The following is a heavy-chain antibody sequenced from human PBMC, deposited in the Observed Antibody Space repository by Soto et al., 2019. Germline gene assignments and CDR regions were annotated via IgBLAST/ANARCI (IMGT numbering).Heavy chain of an antibody. D-gene: IGHD3-3*01. Sequence: GGSLRLSCAASGFTFSSYAMSWVRQAPGKGLEWVSAISGSGGSTYYADSVKGRFTISRDNSKNTLYLQMNSLRAEDTAVYYCAKVRKITIFGVVPSYFDYWGQGTLVTVSS. CDR3: AKVRKITIFGVVPSYFDY. V-gene: IGHV3-23*01. CDR2: ISGSGGST. CDR1: GFTFSSYA. J-gene: IGHJ4*02.